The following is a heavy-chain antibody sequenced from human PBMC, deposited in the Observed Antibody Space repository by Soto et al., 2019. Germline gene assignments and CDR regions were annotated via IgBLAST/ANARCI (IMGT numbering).Heavy chain of an antibody. CDR3: ASSNQYTVGLLLSYYYYGMDV. CDR1: GGTFSSYA. J-gene: IGHJ6*02. CDR2: IIPIFGTA. V-gene: IGHV1-69*01. Sequence: QVQLVQSGDEVKKPGSSVKVSCKASGGTFSSYAISWVRQAPGQGLEWMGGIIPIFGTANYAQKFQGRVTITADEYTSTDYMQLSSLRSEDTAVYYCASSNQYTVGLLLSYYYYGMDVWGQGTTVTVSS. D-gene: IGHD3-10*01.